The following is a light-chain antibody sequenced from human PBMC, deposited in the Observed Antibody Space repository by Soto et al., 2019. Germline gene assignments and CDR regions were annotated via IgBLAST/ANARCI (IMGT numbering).Light chain of an antibody. CDR3: QRSYSTPIT. CDR2: AAS. CDR1: QSISSY. V-gene: IGKV1-39*01. J-gene: IGKJ3*01. Sequence: DIQMTQSPSSLSASVGDRVTITCRASQSISSYLNWYQQKPGKAPKLLIYAASSLQSGVPSRFSGSVSGTDFTLTISSLQPEDFATYYCQRSYSTPITFGPVTKVDI.